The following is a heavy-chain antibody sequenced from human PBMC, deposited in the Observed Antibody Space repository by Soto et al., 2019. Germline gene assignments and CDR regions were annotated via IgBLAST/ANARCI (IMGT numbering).Heavy chain of an antibody. Sequence: ASVKVSCKASGYIFTDYYMHWVRQAPGQGLEWMGIVNPSGGSTTYAQTFQGRVSMTRDTSTSTVYMELSSLRSEDTAVYYCARGTTGTQIPYYYYYGMDVWGQGXTVTVYS. J-gene: IGHJ6*02. CDR3: ARGTTGTQIPYYYYYGMDV. V-gene: IGHV1-46*01. CDR2: VNPSGGST. CDR1: GYIFTDYY. D-gene: IGHD1-7*01.